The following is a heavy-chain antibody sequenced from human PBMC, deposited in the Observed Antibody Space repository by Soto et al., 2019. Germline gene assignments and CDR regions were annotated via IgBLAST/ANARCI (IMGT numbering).Heavy chain of an antibody. V-gene: IGHV3-23*01. CDR3: AKAINNSGYSY. Sequence: GGSLRLSCAASGFTFSSYAMSWVRQAPGKGLEWVSAISGSGGSTYYADSVKGRFTISRDNSKNTLYLQMNSLRAEDTAVYYYAKAINNSGYSYLGQGTLVTFSS. CDR2: ISGSGGST. D-gene: IGHD3-22*01. J-gene: IGHJ4*02. CDR1: GFTFSSYA.